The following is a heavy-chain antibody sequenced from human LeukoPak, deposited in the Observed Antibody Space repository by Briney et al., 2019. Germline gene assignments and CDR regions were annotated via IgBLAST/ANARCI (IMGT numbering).Heavy chain of an antibody. J-gene: IGHJ4*02. CDR2: IYYTGST. D-gene: IGHD3-10*01. CDR1: RDSMKSYY. CDR3: ARDQARRWFGELMYDY. Sequence: SETLSLTCTVSRDSMKSYYWSWLRQPPGKGLEWIGYIYYTGSTDYNPSLKSRVTISVDRSKNQFSLKLSSVTAADTAVYYCARDQARRWFGELMYDYWGQGTLVTVSS. V-gene: IGHV4-59*12.